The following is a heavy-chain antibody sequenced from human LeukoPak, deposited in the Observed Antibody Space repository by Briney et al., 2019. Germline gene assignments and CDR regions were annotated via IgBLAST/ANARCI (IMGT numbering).Heavy chain of an antibody. D-gene: IGHD3-16*01. CDR1: GFTFSSYT. J-gene: IGHJ4*02. Sequence: PGGSLRLSCTASGFTFSSYTMTWVRQAPGKRLEWVSAIHNGGGTTSYADSVKGRFTISRDNSKNTLFLQMNSLRAEDTAVYYCAKDSAFGGEDSWGQGTLVTVSS. V-gene: IGHV3-23*01. CDR2: IHNGGGTT. CDR3: AKDSAFGGEDS.